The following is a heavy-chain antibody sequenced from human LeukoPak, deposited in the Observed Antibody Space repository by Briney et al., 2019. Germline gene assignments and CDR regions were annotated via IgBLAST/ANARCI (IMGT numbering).Heavy chain of an antibody. D-gene: IGHD3-22*01. V-gene: IGHV3-23*01. Sequence: PGGSLRLSCAASGFTFSSYAMSWVRQAPGKGMEWVSAISGSGGSTYYADSVKGRFTISRDNSKNTLYLQMNSLRAEDTAVYYCAKGRYYYDSSGYSPGDYWGQGTLVTVSS. J-gene: IGHJ4*02. CDR2: ISGSGGST. CDR3: AKGRYYYDSSGYSPGDY. CDR1: GFTFSSYA.